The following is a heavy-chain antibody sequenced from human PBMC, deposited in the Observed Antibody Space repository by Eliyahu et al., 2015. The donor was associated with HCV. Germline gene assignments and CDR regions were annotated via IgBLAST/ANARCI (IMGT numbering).Heavy chain of an antibody. Sequence: EVQLLESGGGLVQPGGSLRLSCAASGFTFSSYAMSWVRQAPGKGLEWVSGLSGSGGTPYYADSVKARFTISRDNFKSTLYLQMNSLRAEDTAVYYCAKGGRGYDSPYYAMDVWGQGTTVTVSS. CDR2: LSGSGGTP. V-gene: IGHV3-23*01. CDR1: GFTFSSYA. D-gene: IGHD5-12*01. J-gene: IGHJ6*02. CDR3: AKGGRGYDSPYYAMDV.